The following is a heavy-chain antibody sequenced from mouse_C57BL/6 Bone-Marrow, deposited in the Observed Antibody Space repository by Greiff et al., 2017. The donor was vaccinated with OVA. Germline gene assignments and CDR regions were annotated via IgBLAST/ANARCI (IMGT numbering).Heavy chain of an antibody. CDR1: GYTFTDYY. J-gene: IGHJ1*03. CDR2: INPYNGGT. CDR3: AREMGRTYFDV. Sequence: VQLKQSGPVLVKPGASVKMSCKASGYTFTDYYMNWVKQSHGKSLEWIGVINPYNGGTSYNQKFKGKATLTVDKSSSTAYMELNSLTSEDSAVYYCAREMGRTYFDVWGTGTTVTVSS. D-gene: IGHD4-1*01. V-gene: IGHV1-19*01.